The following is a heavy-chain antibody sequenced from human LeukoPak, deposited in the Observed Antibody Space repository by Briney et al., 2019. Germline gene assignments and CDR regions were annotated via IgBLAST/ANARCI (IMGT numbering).Heavy chain of an antibody. CDR2: INHSGST. J-gene: IGHJ5*02. D-gene: IGHD6-19*01. Sequence: SETLSLTCAVYGGSFSGYYWSWIRQPPGKGLEWIGEINHSGSTNYNPSLKSRVTISVDTSKNQFSLKLSSVTAADTAVYYCARGNPSGWYLFHWFDPWGQGTLVTVSS. CDR1: GGSFSGYY. CDR3: ARGNPSGWYLFHWFDP. V-gene: IGHV4-34*01.